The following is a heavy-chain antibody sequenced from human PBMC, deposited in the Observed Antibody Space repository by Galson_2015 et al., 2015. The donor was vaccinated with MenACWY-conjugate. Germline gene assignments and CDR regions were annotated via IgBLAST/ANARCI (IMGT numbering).Heavy chain of an antibody. CDR1: GFNLSSYS. D-gene: IGHD2/OR15-2a*01. CDR2: ISSRSTYI. J-gene: IGHJ6*02. Sequence: SLRLSCAASGFNLSSYSMNWVRQAPGRGLEWVSSISSRSTYIHYTDSVKGRFTFSRDNAKSSLFLQVNSLRVEDTAVYYGTRDPNHFYTMDVWGQGTTVIVSS. CDR3: TRDPNHFYTMDV. V-gene: IGHV3-21*01.